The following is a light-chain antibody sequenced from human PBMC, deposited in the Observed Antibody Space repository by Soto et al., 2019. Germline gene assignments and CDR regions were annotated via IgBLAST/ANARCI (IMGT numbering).Light chain of an antibody. J-gene: IGKJ1*01. CDR3: QKYNSAPPT. Sequence: DIQMTQSPSSLSASVGDRVTITCRASQGISSYLAWYQQKPGKDPKLLISAASTLQSGVPSRFSGSGSGTDFTLTISSLQPEDLATYYCQKYNSAPPTFGQGTKVDIK. CDR1: QGISSY. CDR2: AAS. V-gene: IGKV1-27*01.